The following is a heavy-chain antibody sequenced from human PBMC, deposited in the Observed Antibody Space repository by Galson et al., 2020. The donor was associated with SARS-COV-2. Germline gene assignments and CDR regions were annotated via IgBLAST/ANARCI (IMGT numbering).Heavy chain of an antibody. D-gene: IGHD3-10*01. CDR3: ASFDDSGIAGMDV. CDR1: GGSISSGDSY. V-gene: IGHV4-30-4*01. J-gene: IGHJ6*02. Sequence: SETLSLTCTVSGGSISSGDSYWGWVRQPPGKGLEWIGYISYSGSTYYNPSLKSRVIISVDTSNSQFFLKLSSVTAADTAVYYCASFDDSGIAGMDVWGQGITVTVSS. CDR2: ISYSGST.